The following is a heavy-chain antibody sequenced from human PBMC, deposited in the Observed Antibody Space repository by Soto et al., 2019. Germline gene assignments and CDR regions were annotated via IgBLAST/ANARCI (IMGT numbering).Heavy chain of an antibody. CDR1: VFSFKNAW. CDR3: TGLWFGEIYNY. J-gene: IGHJ4*01. D-gene: IGHD3-10*01. CDR2: SKNKNDGGTT. V-gene: IGHV3-15*07. Sequence: EAELVESGGGLVKPGGSLTLSCAASVFSFKNAWMKWVRQAPGKGLEWVGRSKNKNDGGTTDYAAFGQGRSPISRDAPENTLYMHMTVLKTEDTAVDFCTGLWFGEIYNYWGQGSLVTVSS.